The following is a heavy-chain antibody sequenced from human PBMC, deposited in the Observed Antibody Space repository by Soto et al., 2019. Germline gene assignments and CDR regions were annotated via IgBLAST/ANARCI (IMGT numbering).Heavy chain of an antibody. V-gene: IGHV3-11*06. CDR2: ISGTSDSI. D-gene: IGHD6-13*01. CDR1: GFTFSDYY. CDR3: ARVAVITAAGTSDY. Sequence: QVQLVESGGGLVRPGGSLRLSCAASGFTFSDYYMSWIRQVPGKGLEWVAYISGTSDSIPYADSVKGRFTISRDNAKNSLYRQMNGLRAEDTAVYYCARVAVITAAGTSDYWGQGPLVNVSS. J-gene: IGHJ4*02.